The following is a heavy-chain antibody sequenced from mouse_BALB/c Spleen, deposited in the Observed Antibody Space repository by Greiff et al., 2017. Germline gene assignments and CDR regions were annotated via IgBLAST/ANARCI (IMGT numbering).Heavy chain of an antibody. Sequence: EVKLVESGGGLVQPGGSRKLSCAASGFTFSDYGMAWVRQAPGKGPEWVAFISNLAYSIYYADTVTGRFTISRENAKNTLYLEMSSLRSEDTAMYYCARGGPAWFAYWGQGTLVTVSA. CDR3: ARGGPAWFAY. CDR1: GFTFSDYG. V-gene: IGHV5-15*02. CDR2: ISNLAYSI. J-gene: IGHJ3*01.